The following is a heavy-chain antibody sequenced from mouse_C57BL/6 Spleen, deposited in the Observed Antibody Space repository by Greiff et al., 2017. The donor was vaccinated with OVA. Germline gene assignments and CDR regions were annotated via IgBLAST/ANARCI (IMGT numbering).Heavy chain of an antibody. V-gene: IGHV1-9*01. CDR1: GYTFTGYW. D-gene: IGHD1-1*01. CDR2: ILPGSGGT. J-gene: IGHJ2*01. CDR3: ASCPNYGSSCLDY. Sequence: QVQLQQSGAELMKPGASVKLSCKASGYTFTGYWIEWVKQRPGHGLEWIGEILPGSGGTNYNEKFKGKATFTADTSSNTAYMQLSSLTSEDSAIYYVASCPNYGSSCLDYWGQGTTLTVSA.